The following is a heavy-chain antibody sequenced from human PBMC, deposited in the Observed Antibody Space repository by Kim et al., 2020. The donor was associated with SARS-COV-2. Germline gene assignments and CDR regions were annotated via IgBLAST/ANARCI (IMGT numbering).Heavy chain of an antibody. J-gene: IGHJ6*02. V-gene: IGHV3-33*06. CDR3: AKDLAPRYCSGGSCYAGYYYYYGMDV. D-gene: IGHD2-15*01. CDR1: GFTFSSYG. Sequence: GGSLRLSCAASGFTFSSYGMHWVRQAPGKGLEWVAVIWYDGSNKYYADSVKGRFTISRDNSKNTLYLQMNSLRAEDTAVYYCAKDLAPRYCSGGSCYAGYYYYYGMDVWGQGTTVTVSS. CDR2: IWYDGSNK.